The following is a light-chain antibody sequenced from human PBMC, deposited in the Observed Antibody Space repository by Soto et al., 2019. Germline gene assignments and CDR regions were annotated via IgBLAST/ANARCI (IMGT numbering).Light chain of an antibody. CDR1: SSDVGSYNL. CDR2: EGS. Sequence: QSALTQPASVSGSPGQSITISCTGTSSDVGSYNLVSWYQQHPGKAPKLMIYEGSKRPSGVSNRFSGSKSGNTASLTISGLQAADEDDYYCCSYAGSSTYVFGTGTKVTVL. J-gene: IGLJ1*01. CDR3: CSYAGSSTYV. V-gene: IGLV2-23*01.